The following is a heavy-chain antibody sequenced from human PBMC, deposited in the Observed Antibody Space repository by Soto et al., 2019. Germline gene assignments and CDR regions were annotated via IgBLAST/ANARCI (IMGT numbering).Heavy chain of an antibody. CDR2: MYFSGST. D-gene: IGHD3-16*01. J-gene: IGHJ3*02. V-gene: IGHV4-39*01. CDR1: GGSVSSGSNY. CDR3: ARRRVTRRGLGAVDI. Sequence: QLQLQESGPGLVKPSETLSLTCTVSGGSVSSGSNYWGWIRQPPGKGLEWIVSMYFSGSTYYNPSLKSRVTKYVDRSKKQFALKLTSGTAADTAVYYWARRRVTRRGLGAVDIWGQGTMVTVSS.